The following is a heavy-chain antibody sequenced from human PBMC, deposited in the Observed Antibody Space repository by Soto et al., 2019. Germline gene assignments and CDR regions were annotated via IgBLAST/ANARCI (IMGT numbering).Heavy chain of an antibody. Sequence: QLQLQESGPGLVKPSETLSLTCNVSGGSIDRSNYYWDWLRQPPGKGLEWIGTTYYKGNAYCNPSLKSRVSMSVYTSKNQFSLTLVSVTAADTAVYYCARHFVAVVIKGWGYWGQGTLVTVSS. V-gene: IGHV4-39*01. J-gene: IGHJ4*02. CDR2: TYYKGNA. CDR3: ARHFVAVVIKGWGY. CDR1: GGSIDRSNYY. D-gene: IGHD3-10*01.